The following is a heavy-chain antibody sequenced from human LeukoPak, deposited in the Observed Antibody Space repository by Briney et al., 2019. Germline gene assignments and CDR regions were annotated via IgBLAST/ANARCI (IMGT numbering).Heavy chain of an antibody. V-gene: IGHV3-11*04. J-gene: IGHJ4*02. D-gene: IGHD2-15*01. CDR1: GFTFSNYY. CDR2: ISNSGNTK. CDR3: AREGVVVRY. Sequence: PGGSLRLSCAASGFTFSNYYMSGIRQAPGKGLEWVSYISNSGNTKYYADSVKGRFTISRDNAKDSLFLQMNSLRAEDTAVYYCAREGVVVRYWGQGTLVTVSS.